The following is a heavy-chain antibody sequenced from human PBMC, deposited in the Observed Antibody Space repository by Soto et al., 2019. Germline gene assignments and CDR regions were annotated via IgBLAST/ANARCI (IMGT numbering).Heavy chain of an antibody. Sequence: GSLRLSCAASGFTFSSYSMNWVRQAPGKGLEWVSSISSSSSYIYYADSVKGRFTISRDNAKNSLYLQMNSLRAEDTAVYYCARDSYCSGGSCYSGSLYWGQGTLVTVS. J-gene: IGHJ4*02. D-gene: IGHD2-15*01. CDR3: ARDSYCSGGSCYSGSLY. CDR1: GFTFSSYS. CDR2: ISSSSSYI. V-gene: IGHV3-21*01.